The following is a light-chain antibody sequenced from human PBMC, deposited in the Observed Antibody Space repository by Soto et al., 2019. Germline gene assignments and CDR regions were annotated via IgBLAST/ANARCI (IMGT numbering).Light chain of an antibody. CDR1: SRDVGNYKY. J-gene: IGLJ1*01. CDR3: FSYTSSGTYV. V-gene: IGLV2-14*01. Sequence: QSALTQPASVSGSPGQSITISCTGTSRDVGNYKYVSWYQQHPGKAPKLMIYEVSNRPSGVSNRFSGSKSGNTASLTISGLQAEYETDYYCFSYTSSGTYVFGTGTKLTVL. CDR2: EVS.